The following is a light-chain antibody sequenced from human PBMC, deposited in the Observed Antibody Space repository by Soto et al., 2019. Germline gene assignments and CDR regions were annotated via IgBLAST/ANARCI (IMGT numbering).Light chain of an antibody. J-gene: IGKJ5*01. CDR2: GAS. V-gene: IGKV3-20*01. CDR1: HDIGSS. Sequence: TQSPPSLSASIGDTVTVTCRASHDIGSSLAWYQHKPGQAPTLLMSGASNRASGVPVRFSGSGSGTDFTLTITRLEPEDFALYYCQQYGGSPITFGLGTRLEI. CDR3: QQYGGSPIT.